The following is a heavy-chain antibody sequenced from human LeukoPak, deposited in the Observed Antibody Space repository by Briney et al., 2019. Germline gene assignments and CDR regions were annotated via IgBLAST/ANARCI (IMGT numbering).Heavy chain of an antibody. CDR3: VRDNAYTFDY. J-gene: IGHJ4*01. CDR2: INTNGDNA. Sequence: QPGGSLRLSCAVSGFKFSSYWMNWVRQVPGKGLMWVAHINTNGDNANYADSVKGRFTISRDNAKSTLSLQMNSLRAEDTAIYYCVRDNAYTFDYWGQGTLVTVSS. D-gene: IGHD5-24*01. CDR1: GFKFSSYW. V-gene: IGHV3-74*01.